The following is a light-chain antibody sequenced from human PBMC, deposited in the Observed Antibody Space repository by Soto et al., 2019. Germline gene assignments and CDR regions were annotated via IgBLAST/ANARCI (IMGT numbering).Light chain of an antibody. CDR2: AVS. CDR1: QSFSGSF. V-gene: IGKV3-20*01. Sequence: EIVLTQSPGPLSLSPGERATLSCRASQSFSGSFLAWYQQRPGQSPRLLIYAVSSRATGVPDRFSGSGSGTDFTLTISRLEPEDFAVYYCQQYAISHRTFGQGTKVEI. J-gene: IGKJ1*01. CDR3: QQYAISHRT.